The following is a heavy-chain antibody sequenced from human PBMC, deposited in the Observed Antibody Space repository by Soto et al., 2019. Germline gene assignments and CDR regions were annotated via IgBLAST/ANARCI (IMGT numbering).Heavy chain of an antibody. D-gene: IGHD5-18*01. Sequence: PGGSLRLSCSASGFTFGSYAMHWVRQAPGEGLEYVPAISSNGGSTYYADSVKGRFTISRDNSKNTLYLQMSSLRAEDTAVYYCVKARRYSYGTPFDYWGQGTQVTVSS. J-gene: IGHJ4*02. CDR3: VKARRYSYGTPFDY. CDR1: GFTFGSYA. V-gene: IGHV3-64D*06. CDR2: ISSNGGST.